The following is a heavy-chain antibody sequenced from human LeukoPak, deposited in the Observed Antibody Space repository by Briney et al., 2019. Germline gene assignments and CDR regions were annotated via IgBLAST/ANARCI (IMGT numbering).Heavy chain of an antibody. J-gene: IGHJ3*02. CDR2: ISYDGSNK. D-gene: IGHD6-19*01. CDR1: GFTFSSYA. CDR3: ARVLAVADAFDI. V-gene: IGHV3-30-3*01. Sequence: GGSLRLSCAASGFTFSSYAMHWVRQAPGKGLEWVAVISYDGSNKYYADSVKGRFTISRDNSKNTLYLQMNSLRAEDTAVYYCARVLAVADAFDIWGQGTMVTVSS.